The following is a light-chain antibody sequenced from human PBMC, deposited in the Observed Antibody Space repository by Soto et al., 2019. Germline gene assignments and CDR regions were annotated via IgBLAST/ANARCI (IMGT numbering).Light chain of an antibody. CDR2: DTS. V-gene: IGLV7-46*01. CDR1: TGAVTSNHH. CDR3: LLSYNAARV. Sequence: QAVVTQEPSLTVSPGGTVTLTCGSSTGAVTSNHHPYWFQQKAGQAPRTLIYDTSNKHSWTPARFSGSLLWDKAALTLSGAQPEDEAKYYCLLSYNAARVFGGGTKVTVL. J-gene: IGLJ2*01.